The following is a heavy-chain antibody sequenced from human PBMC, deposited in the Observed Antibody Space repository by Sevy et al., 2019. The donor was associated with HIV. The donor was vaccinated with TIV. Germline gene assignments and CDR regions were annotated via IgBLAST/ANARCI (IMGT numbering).Heavy chain of an antibody. CDR1: GGSFSGYY. Sequence: GSLRLSCAVYGGSFSGYYWSWIRQPPGKGLEWIGEINHSRSTNYNPSLKSRVTISVDTSKNQFSLKLSSVTAADTAVYYCARVSNKSGSYYADYWGQGTLVTVSS. CDR2: INHSRST. CDR3: ARVSNKSGSYYADY. J-gene: IGHJ4*02. V-gene: IGHV4-34*01. D-gene: IGHD1-26*01.